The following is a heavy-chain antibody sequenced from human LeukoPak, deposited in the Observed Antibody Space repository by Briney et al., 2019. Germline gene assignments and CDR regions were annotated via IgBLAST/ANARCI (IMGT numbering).Heavy chain of an antibody. Sequence: PGGSLSLSCAASGFTLSSYWMHWVLQAPGKGLVWVSRINSVGSSTSYADSVKGRFTISRDNAKNTLYLQMNSLRAEDTAVYYCARVPIRYCSGGSCPPQLDYWGQGTLATVSS. CDR3: ARVPIRYCSGGSCPPQLDY. J-gene: IGHJ4*02. V-gene: IGHV3-74*01. CDR2: INSVGSST. D-gene: IGHD2-15*01. CDR1: GFTLSSYW.